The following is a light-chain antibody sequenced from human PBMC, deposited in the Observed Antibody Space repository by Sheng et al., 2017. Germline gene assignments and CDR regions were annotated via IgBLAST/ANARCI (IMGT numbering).Light chain of an antibody. CDR3: QQYESDPST. CDR2: LHP. CDR1: QGIRNS. V-gene: IGKV1-NL1*01. J-gene: IGKJ2*01. Sequence: DIQMTQSPSSLSVSVGDRVTITCRASQGIRNSLAWYQHKPGKPLSSYSMLHPDWRVGSPIXVQWQWIGTDYTLTISSLQPEDFAVYFCQQYESDPSTFGQGTKLEIK.